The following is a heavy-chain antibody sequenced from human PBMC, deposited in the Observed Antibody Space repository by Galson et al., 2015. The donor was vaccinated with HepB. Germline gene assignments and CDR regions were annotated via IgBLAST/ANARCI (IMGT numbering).Heavy chain of an antibody. Sequence: QSGAEVKKPGESLRISCQASGYSFTNYWIGWVRQMPGKGLEWMGIIYPDDSDTTYSPSFRGQVTISADKSISTAYLRWSGLQASDTAMYYCARQTADYNSYYVDYWGPGTLVTVSS. CDR2: IYPDDSDT. CDR3: ARQTADYNSYYVDY. CDR1: GYSFTNYW. D-gene: IGHD4-11*01. V-gene: IGHV5-51*01. J-gene: IGHJ4*02.